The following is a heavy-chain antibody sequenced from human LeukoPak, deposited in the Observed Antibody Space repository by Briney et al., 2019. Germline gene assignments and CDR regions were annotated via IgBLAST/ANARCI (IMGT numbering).Heavy chain of an antibody. V-gene: IGHV1-46*01. D-gene: IGHD2-15*01. CDR1: GYTFTSNY. CDR3: ARRPVRYCSGGSCWRDAFDI. CDR2: ISPSGGST. Sequence: GASVKVSCKAFGYTFTSNYMHWVRQAPGQGPEWMGVISPSGGSTTYAQKFQGRVTLTRDMSTSTVYMELSGLRSEDTAVYYCARRPVRYCSGGSCWRDAFDIWGQGTMVTVSS. J-gene: IGHJ3*02.